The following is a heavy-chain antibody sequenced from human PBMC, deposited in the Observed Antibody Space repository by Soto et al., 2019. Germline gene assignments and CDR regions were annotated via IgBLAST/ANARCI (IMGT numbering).Heavy chain of an antibody. V-gene: IGHV3-48*02. CDR1: GFTFTDYS. Sequence: GGSLRLSCAGSGFTFTDYSMIWVRQAPGKGLEWISYMSSTSNIAYYVDSVNGRFTTSRDNDKNSLYLQMNSLRDEDTAVYYCASCYGDYEFPCEYWGQGTLVTVSS. CDR2: MSSTSNIA. J-gene: IGHJ4*02. CDR3: ASCYGDYEFPCEY. D-gene: IGHD4-17*01.